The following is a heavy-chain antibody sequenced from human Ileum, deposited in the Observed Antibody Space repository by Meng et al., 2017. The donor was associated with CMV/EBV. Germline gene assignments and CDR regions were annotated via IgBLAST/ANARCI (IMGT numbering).Heavy chain of an antibody. CDR2: ISSSGSTI. J-gene: IGHJ4*02. CDR3: ASEGYDSSGYYQDY. D-gene: IGHD3-22*01. CDR1: GFTFSDYY. V-gene: IGHV3-11*04. Sequence: GESLKISWAASGFTFSDYYMSWIRQAPGKGLEWVSYISSSGSTIYYADSVKGRFTISRDNAKNSLYLQMNSLRAEDTAVYYCASEGYDSSGYYQDYWGQGTLVTVSS.